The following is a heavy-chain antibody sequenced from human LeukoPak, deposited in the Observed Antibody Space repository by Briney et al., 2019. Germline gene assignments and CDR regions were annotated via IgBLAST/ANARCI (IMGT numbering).Heavy chain of an antibody. CDR1: GGSINSGTFY. D-gene: IGHD1-26*01. CDR2: MYYDGSS. V-gene: IGHV4-39*01. Sequence: SGPTLVKPSETLSLACTVSGGSINSGTFYWGWIRQPPGKGLEWIGSMYYDGSSYYNPSLKSRVTTSVDTSKNQFSLKLTSVTAADTAVYFCARRSDSGSDDGEDYFDYWGQGTLVTVSS. J-gene: IGHJ4*02. CDR3: ARRSDSGSDDGEDYFDY.